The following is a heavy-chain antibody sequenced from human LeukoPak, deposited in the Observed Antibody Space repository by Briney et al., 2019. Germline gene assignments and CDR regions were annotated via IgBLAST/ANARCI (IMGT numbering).Heavy chain of an antibody. J-gene: IGHJ4*02. D-gene: IGHD3-10*01. CDR2: IYYSGST. V-gene: IGHV4-59*01. Sequence: SETLSLTCTVAGGSISSYYWSWIRQPPGKGLEWIGYIYYSGSTNYNPSLKSRVTISVDTSKNQFSLKLSSVTAADTAEYYCAREPYGSGTFDYWGQGTLVTVSA. CDR3: AREPYGSGTFDY. CDR1: GGSISSYY.